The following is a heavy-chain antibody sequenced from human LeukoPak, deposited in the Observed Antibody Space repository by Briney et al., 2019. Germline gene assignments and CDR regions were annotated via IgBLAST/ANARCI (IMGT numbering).Heavy chain of an antibody. CDR1: GYTFTSYY. D-gene: IGHD3-22*01. CDR2: INPSGGST. J-gene: IGHJ4*02. Sequence: ASVKVSCKASGYTFTSYYTHWVRQAPGQGLEWMGMINPSGGSTSYAQKFQGRVTMTRDTSTSTVYMELSSLRSEDTALYYCARVALPNYYDSSGHFDYWGQGTLVTVSS. V-gene: IGHV1-46*01. CDR3: ARVALPNYYDSSGHFDY.